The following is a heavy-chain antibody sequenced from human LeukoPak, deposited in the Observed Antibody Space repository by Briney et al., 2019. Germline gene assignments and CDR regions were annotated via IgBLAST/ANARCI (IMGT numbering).Heavy chain of an antibody. V-gene: IGHV3-23*01. CDR3: AKGSASIFGVVIQEGFDY. D-gene: IGHD3-3*01. Sequence: GGSLRLSCAASGFTFSSYAMSWVRQAPGKGLEWVSAISGSGGSTYYADSVKGRFTISRDNSKNTLYLQMNSLRAEDTAVYYCAKGSASIFGVVIQEGFDYWGQGTLVTVSS. J-gene: IGHJ4*02. CDR2: ISGSGGST. CDR1: GFTFSSYA.